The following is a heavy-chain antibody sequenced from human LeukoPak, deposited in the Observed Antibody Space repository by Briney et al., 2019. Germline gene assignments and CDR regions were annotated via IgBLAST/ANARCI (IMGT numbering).Heavy chain of an antibody. CDR3: ARKTTAGPTKAAFDI. J-gene: IGHJ3*02. V-gene: IGHV4-28*05. CDR1: GYSISTSNY. Sequence: SDTLSLTCSVSGYSISTSNYWAWIRQPPGRGLEWIGHIYYSGGIYYNPSLKSRVTMSVDTSRNQFSLKLSSVTAVDTAVYYCARKTTAGPTKAAFDIWGQGTMVAVST. CDR2: IYYSGGI. D-gene: IGHD2-21*02.